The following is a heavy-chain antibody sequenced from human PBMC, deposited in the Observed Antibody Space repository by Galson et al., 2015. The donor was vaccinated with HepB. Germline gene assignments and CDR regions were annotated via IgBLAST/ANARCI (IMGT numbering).Heavy chain of an antibody. CDR3: ARAVAGYYYYAMDV. CDR2: IDWDDDK. D-gene: IGHD6-19*01. V-gene: IGHV2-70*11. J-gene: IGHJ6*02. CDR1: GFSLSTSGMC. Sequence: PALVKPTQTLTLTCTFSGFSLSTSGMCVSWIRQPPGKALEWLARIDWDDDKYYSTSLKTRLTISKDTSKNQVVLTMTNMDPVDAATYYCARAVAGYYYYAMDVWGQGTTVTVSS.